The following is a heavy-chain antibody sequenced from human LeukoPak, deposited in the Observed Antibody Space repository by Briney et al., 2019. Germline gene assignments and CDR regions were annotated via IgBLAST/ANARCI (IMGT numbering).Heavy chain of an antibody. CDR2: IYPGDSDT. CDR3: ARLPSTYYYDSSGYYLDY. J-gene: IGHJ4*02. D-gene: IGHD3-22*01. CDR1: GYSFTSYW. V-gene: IGHV5-51*01. Sequence: GESLKISCKGSGYSFTSYWIGWVRQMPGKGLEWMGIIYPGDSDTRYSPSFQGQVTISADKSISTAYLQWSSLKASDTAIYYCARLPSTYYYDSSGYYLDYWGQGTLVTVSS.